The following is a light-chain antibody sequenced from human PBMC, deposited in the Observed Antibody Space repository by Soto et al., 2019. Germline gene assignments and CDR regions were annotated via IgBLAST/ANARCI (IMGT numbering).Light chain of an antibody. Sequence: QSALTQPPSASGSPGQSVTLSCTGTSSDVGAYNYVSWYQQHPGKAPKLMIYEVTKRPSGVPDRFSGSKSGNTASLTVSGLQAEDEADYYCSSYADSISVLFGGGTKLTVL. CDR1: SSDVGAYNY. J-gene: IGLJ3*02. V-gene: IGLV2-8*01. CDR3: SSYADSISVL. CDR2: EVT.